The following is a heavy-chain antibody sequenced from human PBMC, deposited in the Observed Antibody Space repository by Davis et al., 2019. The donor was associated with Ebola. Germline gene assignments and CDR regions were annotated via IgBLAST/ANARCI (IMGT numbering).Heavy chain of an antibody. D-gene: IGHD5-18*01. J-gene: IGHJ3*02. CDR1: GFTFSSYA. V-gene: IGHV3-30-3*01. CDR2: ISYDGSNK. CDR3: ARDPDTAMASDAFDI. Sequence: GESLKISCAASGFTFSSYAMHWVRQAPGKGLEWVAVISYDGSNKYYADSVKGRFTISRDNSKNTLYLQMNSLRAEDTAVYYCARDPDTAMASDAFDIWGQGTMVTVSS.